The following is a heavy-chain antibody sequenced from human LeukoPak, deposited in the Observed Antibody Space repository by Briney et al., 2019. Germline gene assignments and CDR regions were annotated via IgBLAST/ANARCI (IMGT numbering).Heavy chain of an antibody. Sequence: GGSLRLSCAASGFTFSTSAMNWVRQAPGKGLEWVSVILGSGGSTYYADSVKGRFTVSRDNSKSTLYLQMNSLRAEDTALYYCAKWGDYDVLTGYYVPDYWGQGTLVTVSS. CDR3: AKWGDYDVLTGYYVPDY. J-gene: IGHJ4*02. V-gene: IGHV3-23*01. CDR1: GFTFSTSA. D-gene: IGHD3-9*01. CDR2: ILGSGGST.